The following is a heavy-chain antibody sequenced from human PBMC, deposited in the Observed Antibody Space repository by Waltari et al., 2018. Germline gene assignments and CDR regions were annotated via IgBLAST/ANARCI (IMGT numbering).Heavy chain of an antibody. Sequence: EVQLVESGGGLVQPGGSLRLSCAASGFTFSSYWMSWVRQAPGKGLGWVANIKQDGSEKYYVDSVKGRFTISRDNAKNSLYLQMNSLRAEDTAVYYCARVLRGYYDFWSGYSYGMDVWGQGTTVTVSS. CDR1: GFTFSSYW. D-gene: IGHD3-3*01. CDR2: IKQDGSEK. J-gene: IGHJ6*02. CDR3: ARVLRGYYDFWSGYSYGMDV. V-gene: IGHV3-7*04.